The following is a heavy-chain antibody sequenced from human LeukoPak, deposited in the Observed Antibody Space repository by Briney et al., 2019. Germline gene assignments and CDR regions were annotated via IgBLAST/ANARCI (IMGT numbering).Heavy chain of an antibody. Sequence: GGSLRLSCVASGFTFSRYSMNWVRQAPGKGLEWVSYISSSSSTIYYADSVKGRFTISRDNAKNSLYLRMNSLRAEDTAVYYCAREGSSILTGPNWFDPWGQGTLVTVSS. J-gene: IGHJ5*02. CDR3: AREGSSILTGPNWFDP. CDR2: ISSSSSTI. CDR1: GFTFSRYS. D-gene: IGHD3-9*01. V-gene: IGHV3-48*01.